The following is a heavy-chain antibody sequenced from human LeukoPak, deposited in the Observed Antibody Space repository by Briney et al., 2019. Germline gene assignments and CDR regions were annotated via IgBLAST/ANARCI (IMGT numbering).Heavy chain of an antibody. D-gene: IGHD3-10*01. V-gene: IGHV4-61*02. CDR3: ARASTYYYGSGSD. CDR2: IYTSGST. Sequence: PSETLSLTCTVSGGSISTNSYYWSWIRQPAGKGLEWIGRIYTSGSTNYNPSLKSRVTISVDTSKNQFSLKLSSVTAADTAVYYCARASTYYYGSGSDWGQGTLVTVSS. CDR1: GGSISTNSYY. J-gene: IGHJ4*02.